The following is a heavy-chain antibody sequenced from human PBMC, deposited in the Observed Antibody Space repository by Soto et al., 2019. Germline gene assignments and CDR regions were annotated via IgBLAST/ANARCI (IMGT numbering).Heavy chain of an antibody. CDR1: GFTFSSYW. V-gene: IGHV3-74*01. CDR3: ARASIAPAGTRSDY. CDR2: INSDGSST. Sequence: EVQLVESGGGLVQPGASLRLSCAVSGFTFSSYWMHWVRQAPGKGLVWVSRINSDGSSTGYADSVKGRFTISRGNAKNTLFLQMNSLRAEDTAVYYCARASIAPAGTRSDYWGQGTLVTVSS. J-gene: IGHJ4*02. D-gene: IGHD6-13*01.